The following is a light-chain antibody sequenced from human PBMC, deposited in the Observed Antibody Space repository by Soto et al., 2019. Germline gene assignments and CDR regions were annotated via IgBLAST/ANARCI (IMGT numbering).Light chain of an antibody. CDR1: SSDIGGYYY. J-gene: IGLJ1*01. V-gene: IGLV2-14*01. Sequence: QSVLTQPASVSGSPGQSITISCTGTSSDIGGYYYVSWYQHHPGKAPKLLIYQVTNRPSRVSNRFSGSKSGNTASLTISGLQADDEADYYCNSYSSSDIFYVFGTGTKVTVL. CDR3: NSYSSSDIFYV. CDR2: QVT.